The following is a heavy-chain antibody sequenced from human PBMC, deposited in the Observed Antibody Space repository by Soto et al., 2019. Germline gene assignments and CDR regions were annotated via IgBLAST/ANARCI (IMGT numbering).Heavy chain of an antibody. V-gene: IGHV3-30*18. CDR1: GFTFSTNV. CDR2: MSHDGKNK. CDR3: VKDFDRTWSFDF. J-gene: IGHJ4*02. D-gene: IGHD2-8*02. Sequence: PGGSLRLSCGASGFTFSTNVMHWVRQSPGKGLEWVAFMSHDGKNKYYVDSVKGRFTISRDNSKNTLYLHMDSLRPEDTAVYYCVKDFDRTWSFDFWGQGTLVTVSS.